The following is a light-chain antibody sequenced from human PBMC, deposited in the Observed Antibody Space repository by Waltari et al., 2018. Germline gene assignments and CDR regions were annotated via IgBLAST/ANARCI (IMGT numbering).Light chain of an antibody. V-gene: IGLV2-14*03. CDR1: SSDVGGDGS. Sequence: QSALTQPASVSGSPGQSITISCTGSSSDVGGDGSVSRYQDHPDQAPKFIISDVNNRPSGLSDRFSGSKSGNTASLTISGLQAEDEATYYCSSQSSNNVGIFGGGTKLTVL. CDR2: DVN. CDR3: SSQSSNNVGI. J-gene: IGLJ2*01.